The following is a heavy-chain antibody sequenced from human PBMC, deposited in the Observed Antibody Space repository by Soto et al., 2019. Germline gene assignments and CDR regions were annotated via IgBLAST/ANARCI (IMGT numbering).Heavy chain of an antibody. D-gene: IGHD2-2*01. CDR2: IIPIFTTA. J-gene: IGHJ4*02. CDR3: ARDPASEGQVDY. Sequence: QVQLVQSGAEVTKPVSSVKVSCKASGGTFSSYAISWVRQAPGQGLEWMGGIIPIFTTANYAQKFQGRVTITADESTSTAYMELSSLRSEDSAVYYCARDPASEGQVDYWGQGTLVTVSS. CDR1: GGTFSSYA. V-gene: IGHV1-69*01.